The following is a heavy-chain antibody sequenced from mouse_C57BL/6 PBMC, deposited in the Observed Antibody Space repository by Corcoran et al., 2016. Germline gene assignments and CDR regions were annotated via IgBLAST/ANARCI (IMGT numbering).Heavy chain of an antibody. CDR2: INTYSGVP. D-gene: IGHD4-1*01. Sequence: QIQLVQSGPELKKPGETVKISCKASGYTFTTYGMCWVKQAPGKGLKWMGWINTYSGVPTYADDFKGRFAFSLETSASTAYLQINNLKNEDTATYFCAREANWAWYAYWGQGTLVTVSA. V-gene: IGHV9-3*01. CDR1: GYTFTTYG. CDR3: AREANWAWYAY. J-gene: IGHJ3*01.